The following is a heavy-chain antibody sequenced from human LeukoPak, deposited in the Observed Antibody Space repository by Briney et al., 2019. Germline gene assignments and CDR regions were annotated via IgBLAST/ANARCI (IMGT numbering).Heavy chain of an antibody. CDR3: ARHQRPITVTHFDY. D-gene: IGHD4-17*01. Sequence: SETLSLTCTVSGGSISSSSYYWGWIRQPPGKGLEWIGSIYYSGGTYYNPSLKSRVTISVDTSKNQFSLKLSYVTAADTAVYYCARHQRPITVTHFDYWGQGTVVTVSS. V-gene: IGHV4-39*01. CDR1: GGSISSSSYY. J-gene: IGHJ4*02. CDR2: IYYSGGT.